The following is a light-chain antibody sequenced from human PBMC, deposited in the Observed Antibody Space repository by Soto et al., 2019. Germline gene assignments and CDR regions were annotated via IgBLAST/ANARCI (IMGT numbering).Light chain of an antibody. Sequence: IVLTQSPGTLSLSPGERATLSCRASQSVSSSDVAWYQQKPGQAPRLLICGASSRATGIPDRFSGSGSGTDFTLPISRLEPEDFAVYYCQQNGSSFTFGGGTKVDI. CDR2: GAS. CDR1: QSVSSSD. CDR3: QQNGSSFT. V-gene: IGKV3-20*01. J-gene: IGKJ4*01.